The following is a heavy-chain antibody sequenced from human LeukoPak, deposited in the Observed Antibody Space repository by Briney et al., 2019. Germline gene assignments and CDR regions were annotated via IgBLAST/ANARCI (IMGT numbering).Heavy chain of an antibody. CDR1: GYTFTSYG. V-gene: IGHV1-18*01. D-gene: IGHD3-16*01. CDR2: ISANNGDT. Sequence: ASVKVSCKASGYTFTSYGISWVRQAPGQGLEWMGWISANNGDTHYAQKLQGRVTMTTDTSTSTAYMELRSLTSDDTAVYYCVRKGTGEPPDYWGQGTLVTVSS. J-gene: IGHJ4*02. CDR3: VRKGTGEPPDY.